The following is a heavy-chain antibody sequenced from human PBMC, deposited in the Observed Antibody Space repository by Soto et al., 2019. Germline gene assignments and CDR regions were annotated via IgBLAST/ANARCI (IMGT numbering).Heavy chain of an antibody. V-gene: IGHV3-74*01. J-gene: IGHJ4*02. D-gene: IGHD1-1*01. Sequence: PXGSLQLSGAASGFIFSSHWMHWVRQAPGKGLVGVSHIGPDGSNIWEADSVQGRFTISRDNARNRLYLQMNSLRDEDTAIYYCVRDNNWSFDYWGQGILVTVSS. CDR3: VRDNNWSFDY. CDR1: GFIFSSHW. CDR2: IGPDGSNI.